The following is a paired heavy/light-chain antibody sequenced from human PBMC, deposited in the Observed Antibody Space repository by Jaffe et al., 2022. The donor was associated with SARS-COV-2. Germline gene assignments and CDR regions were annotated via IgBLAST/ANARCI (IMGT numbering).Heavy chain of an antibody. CDR1: GFSLSTSGVG. J-gene: IGHJ4*02. Sequence: QITLKESGPTLVKPTQTLTLTCTFSGFSLSTSGVGVGWIRQPPGKALEWLALIYWNDDKRYSPSLKSRLTITKDTSKNQVVLTMTNMDPVDTATYYCARADEVVVVAALYFDYWGQGTLVTVSS. CDR2: IYWNDDK. CDR3: ARADEVVVVAALYFDY. D-gene: IGHD2-15*01. V-gene: IGHV2-5*01.
Light chain of an antibody. CDR3: QVWDSSSDHWGV. J-gene: IGLJ3*02. V-gene: IGLV3-21*02. CDR2: DDS. Sequence: SYVLTQPPSVSVAPGQTARITCGGNNIGSKSVHWYQQKPGQAPVLVVYDDSDRPSGIPERFSGSNSGNTATLTISRVEAGDEADYYCQVWDSSSDHWGVFGGGTKLTVL. CDR1: NIGSKS.